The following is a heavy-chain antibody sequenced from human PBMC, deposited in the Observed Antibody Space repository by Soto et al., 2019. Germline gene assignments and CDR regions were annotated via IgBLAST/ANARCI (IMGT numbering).Heavy chain of an antibody. CDR3: AKEGPFSRNSGWRAVFHV. CDR2: IKQDGSKK. V-gene: IGHV3-7*03. D-gene: IGHD5-12*01. J-gene: IGHJ3*01. Sequence: GGSLRLSCAASGFTFSSYWMSWVRQAPGKGQEWVATIKQDGSKKYYVDSVKGRFTISRDNSKNSLYLEMNSLRAEDTAIYYCAKEGPFSRNSGWRAVFHVWGQGTKVTVSS. CDR1: GFTFSSYW.